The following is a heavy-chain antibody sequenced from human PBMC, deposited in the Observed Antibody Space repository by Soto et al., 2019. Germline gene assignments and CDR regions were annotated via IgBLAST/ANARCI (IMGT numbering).Heavy chain of an antibody. CDR3: ARDRGYSSSPPAFDI. CDR2: INPNSGGT. D-gene: IGHD6-6*01. Sequence: ASVKVSCKASGYTFTVYYMHWVRQAPGQGLEWMGWINPNSGGTNYAQKFQGWVTMTRDTSISTAYMELSRLRSDDTAVYYCARDRGYSSSPPAFDIWGQGTMVTVSS. V-gene: IGHV1-2*04. CDR1: GYTFTVYY. J-gene: IGHJ3*02.